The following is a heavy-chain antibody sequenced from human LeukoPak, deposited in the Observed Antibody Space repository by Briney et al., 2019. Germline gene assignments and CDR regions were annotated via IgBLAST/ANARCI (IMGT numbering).Heavy chain of an antibody. D-gene: IGHD2-2*01. CDR2: IHYSGST. V-gene: IGHV4-59*01. CDR1: GDSISSYF. Sequence: SETLSLTRTVSGDSISSYFWSWIRQPPGKGLEWIGYIHYSGSTNYNPSLTSRVTILIDTSKCQFSLKMSSVTAADTAVYYCARIYCNSTRCFDCWGQGTLVTVSS. J-gene: IGHJ4*02. CDR3: ARIYCNSTRCFDC.